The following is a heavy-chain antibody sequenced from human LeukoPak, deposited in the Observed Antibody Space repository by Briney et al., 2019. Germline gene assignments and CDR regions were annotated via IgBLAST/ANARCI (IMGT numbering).Heavy chain of an antibody. J-gene: IGHJ4*02. CDR3: ARDLPRLSGDY. V-gene: IGHV4-59*01. Sequence: SETLSLTCTVSGGSISSYYWSWIRQPPGKGLEWIGYIYYSGSTNYNPSLKSRVTISVDTSKNQFSLKLSSVTAADTAVYYCARDLPRLSGDYWGQGTLVTVSS. CDR2: IYYSGST. CDR1: GGSISSYY.